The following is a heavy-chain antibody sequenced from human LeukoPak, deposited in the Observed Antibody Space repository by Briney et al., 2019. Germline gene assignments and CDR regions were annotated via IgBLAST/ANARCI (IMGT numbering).Heavy chain of an antibody. D-gene: IGHD1-26*01. CDR2: ISWNSGSI. CDR1: GFTFDDYA. Sequence: GGSLRLSCAASGFTFDDYAMHWVRHAPGKGLEWVSGISWNSGSIGYADSVKGRFTISRDNAKNSLYLQMNSLRAEDTALYYCAKDREWELRGAFDYWGQGALVTVSS. J-gene: IGHJ4*02. CDR3: AKDREWELRGAFDY. V-gene: IGHV3-9*01.